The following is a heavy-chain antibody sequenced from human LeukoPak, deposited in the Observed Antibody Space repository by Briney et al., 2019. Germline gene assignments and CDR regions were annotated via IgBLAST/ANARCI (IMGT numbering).Heavy chain of an antibody. Sequence: GVSLRLSCAASGLTFRNVWMHWVRQAPGKALVWVLRINTDGSTTSYADSVKGRLTISRDNAKNTLYLQMNSLRAEDTAVYYCARGSGYGLFDVWGQGTMVTVSS. CDR3: ARGSGYGLFDV. D-gene: IGHD3-22*01. V-gene: IGHV3-74*01. CDR2: INTDGSTT. J-gene: IGHJ3*01. CDR1: GLTFRNVW.